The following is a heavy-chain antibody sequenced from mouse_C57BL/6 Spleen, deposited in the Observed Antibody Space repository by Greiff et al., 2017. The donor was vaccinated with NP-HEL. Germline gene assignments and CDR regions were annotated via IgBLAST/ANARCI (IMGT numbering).Heavy chain of an antibody. CDR2: IYPRSGNT. V-gene: IGHV1-81*01. CDR3: AREGYDYDGDYFDY. D-gene: IGHD2-4*01. Sequence: QVQLKQSGAELARPGASVKLSCKASGYTFTSYGISWVKQRTGQGLEWIGEIYPRSGNTYYNEKFKGKATLTADKSSSTAYMELRSLTSEDSAVYFCAREGYDYDGDYFDYWGQGTTLTVSS. J-gene: IGHJ2*01. CDR1: GYTFTSYG.